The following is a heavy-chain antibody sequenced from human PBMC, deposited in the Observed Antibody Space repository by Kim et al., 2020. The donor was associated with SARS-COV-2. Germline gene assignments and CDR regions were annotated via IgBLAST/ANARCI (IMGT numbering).Heavy chain of an antibody. D-gene: IGHD2-8*01. Sequence: FQGRVTITADESTSTAYMELSSLRSEDTAVYYCARSEYCTNGVCYLEFDYWGQGTLVTVSS. CDR3: ARSEYCTNGVCYLEFDY. V-gene: IGHV1-69*01. J-gene: IGHJ4*02.